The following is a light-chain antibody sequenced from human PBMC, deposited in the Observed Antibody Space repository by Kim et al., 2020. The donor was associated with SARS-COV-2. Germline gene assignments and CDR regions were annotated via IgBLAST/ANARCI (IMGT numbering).Light chain of an antibody. Sequence: GKPVTTSCTRTSGSVGSNHVQWYQQRPGSAPTNVIYEDNLRPSGVPDRFSGSIDSSSNSASLTISGLKTEDEAVYYCQSYDSATVVFGEGTQLTVL. J-gene: IGLJ2*01. CDR2: EDN. CDR3: QSYDSATVV. V-gene: IGLV6-57*03. CDR1: SGSVGSNH.